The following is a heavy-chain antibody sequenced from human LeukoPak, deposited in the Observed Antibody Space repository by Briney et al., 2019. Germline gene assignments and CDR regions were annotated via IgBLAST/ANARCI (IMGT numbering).Heavy chain of an antibody. V-gene: IGHV3-48*02. CDR2: ISSSSTTI. J-gene: IGHJ4*02. CDR1: GFTFSSYS. CDR3: AREFSWLPSADY. Sequence: GGSLRLSCAASGFTFSSYSMNWVRQAPGKGLEWVSYISSSSTTIYYADSVKGRFAISRDNAKNSLYLQMNSLRDEDTAVYYCAREFSWLPSADYWGQGTLVTVSS. D-gene: IGHD5-18*01.